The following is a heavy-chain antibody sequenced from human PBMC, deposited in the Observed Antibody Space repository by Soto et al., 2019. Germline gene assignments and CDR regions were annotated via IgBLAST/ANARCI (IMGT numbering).Heavy chain of an antibody. Sequence: GGSLRLSCAASGFTFSSYWMHWVRQAPGKGLVWVSRINSDGSSTSYADSVKGRFTISRDNAKNTLYLQMNSLRAEDTAVYYCARDIEYYGDYEAGFDYWGQGTLVTVSS. CDR2: INSDGSST. CDR3: ARDIEYYGDYEAGFDY. D-gene: IGHD4-17*01. J-gene: IGHJ4*02. V-gene: IGHV3-74*01. CDR1: GFTFSSYW.